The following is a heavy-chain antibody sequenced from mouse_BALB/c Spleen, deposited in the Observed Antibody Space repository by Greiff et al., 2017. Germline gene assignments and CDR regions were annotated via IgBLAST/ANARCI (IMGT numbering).Heavy chain of an antibody. D-gene: IGHD2-4*01. CDR2: INPYNGAT. CDR3: ARPYDYDVKDAMDY. J-gene: IGHJ4*01. V-gene: IGHV1-31*01. Sequence: VQLQQSGPELVKPGASVKISCKASGYSFTGYYMHWVKQSHVKSLEWIGRINPYNGATSYNQNFKDKASLTVDKSSSTAYMELHSLTSEDSAVYYCARPYDYDVKDAMDYWGQGTSVTVSS. CDR1: GYSFTGYY.